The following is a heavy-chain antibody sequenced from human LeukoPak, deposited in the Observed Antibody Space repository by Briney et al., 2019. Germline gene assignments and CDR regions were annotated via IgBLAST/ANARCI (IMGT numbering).Heavy chain of an antibody. CDR1: GXSFSGYY. V-gene: IGHV4-34*01. J-gene: IGHJ4*02. CDR2: INHSGST. CDR3: ARGGSGVAAAGNLDY. D-gene: IGHD6-13*01. Sequence: LSLTXAXYGXSFSGYYWSWIRQPPGKGLEWIGEINHSGSTNYNPSLRSRVTISVDTSKNQFSLKLSSVTAADTAVYYCARGGSGVAAAGNLDYWGQGTLVTVSS.